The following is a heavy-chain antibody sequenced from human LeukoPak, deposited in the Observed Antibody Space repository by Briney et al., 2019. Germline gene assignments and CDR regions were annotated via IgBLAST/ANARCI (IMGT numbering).Heavy chain of an antibody. J-gene: IGHJ4*02. CDR2: INPNSGGT. Sequence: ASVRVSCKASGYTFTGYYMHWVRQAPGQGLEWMGWINPNSGGTNYAQKFQGRVTMTRDTSISTAYMELSRLRSDDTAVYYCARNYYDSSGYYTVDYWGQGTLVTVSS. CDR3: ARNYYDSSGYYTVDY. CDR1: GYTFTGYY. V-gene: IGHV1-2*02. D-gene: IGHD3-22*01.